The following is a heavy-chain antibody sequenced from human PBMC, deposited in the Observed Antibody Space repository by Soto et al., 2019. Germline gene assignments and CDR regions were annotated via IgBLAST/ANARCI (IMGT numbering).Heavy chain of an antibody. J-gene: IGHJ6*02. D-gene: IGHD6-13*01. Sequence: AETLSLTCAVYGGSFSGSYSSWIRQPPGKGLEWIGEINQSGSTNYKLPLKSPITISVDTSKNQFSLNLSSVTTADTAVYYSARRTAAGGIGVLGQRDTVTVSS. CDR3: ARRTAAGGIGV. CDR2: INQSGST. V-gene: IGHV4-34*01. CDR1: GGSFSGSY.